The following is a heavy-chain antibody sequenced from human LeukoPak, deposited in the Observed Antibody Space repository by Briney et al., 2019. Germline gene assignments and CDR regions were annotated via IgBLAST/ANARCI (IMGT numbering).Heavy chain of an antibody. Sequence: PSETLSLTCTVSGGSITDYYWSWIRQPPGKGLEWIGNIYYSGSTNYNPSLKSRVTISVDTSKNQFSLNLSYVTAADTAVYYCAREAYGDRFDPWGQGTLVTVSS. CDR3: AREAYGDRFDP. D-gene: IGHD4-17*01. CDR1: GGSITDYY. J-gene: IGHJ5*02. V-gene: IGHV4-59*01. CDR2: IYYSGST.